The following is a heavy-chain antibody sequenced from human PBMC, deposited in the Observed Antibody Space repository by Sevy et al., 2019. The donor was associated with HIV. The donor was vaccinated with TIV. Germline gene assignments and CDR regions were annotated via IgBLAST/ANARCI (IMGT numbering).Heavy chain of an antibody. V-gene: IGHV3-21*01. CDR2: ISSSNNYI. Sequence: GGSLRLSCAASGFTFSTDSMNWVRQAPGKELEWVSSISSSNNYINYADSVKGRFTISRDNAKNSLYLQLNSLRVEDTAVYYCARPYGSGSWEAFDIWGQGTMVTVSS. CDR3: ARPYGSGSWEAFDI. CDR1: GFTFSTDS. J-gene: IGHJ3*02. D-gene: IGHD3-10*01.